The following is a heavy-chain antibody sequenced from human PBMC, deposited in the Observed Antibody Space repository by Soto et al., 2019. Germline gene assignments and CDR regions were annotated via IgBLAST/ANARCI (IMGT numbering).Heavy chain of an antibody. CDR1: GFTFGTYA. CDR3: AALQFGDCCNAPFEH. CDR2: ITKTGDDS. J-gene: IGHJ4*02. Sequence: GGSLRLSCSASGFTFGTYAMHWVRQAPGKRLEYVSAITKTGDDSYYADSVRGRFTISRDNSKNTLYLQMSSLRAEDTAVYYCAALQFGDCCNAPFEHWVLAIRVTLPS. V-gene: IGHV3-64D*06. D-gene: IGHD2-21*01.